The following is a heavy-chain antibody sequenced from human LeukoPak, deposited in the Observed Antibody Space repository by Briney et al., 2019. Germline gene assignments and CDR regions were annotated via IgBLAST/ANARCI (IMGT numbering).Heavy chain of an antibody. D-gene: IGHD5-18*01. CDR1: GASIGGGGYY. J-gene: IGHJ4*02. V-gene: IGHV4-31*03. CDR3: ARDGYNYGLDY. Sequence: SETLSLTCSVSGASIGGGGYYWNWIRQHPGTGLERIGYIYHSGTAYYNPSLKSRVTISLDTSKNQFSLRLSSVTAADTAVYYCARDGYNYGLDYWGQGTLVTVSS. CDR2: IYHSGTA.